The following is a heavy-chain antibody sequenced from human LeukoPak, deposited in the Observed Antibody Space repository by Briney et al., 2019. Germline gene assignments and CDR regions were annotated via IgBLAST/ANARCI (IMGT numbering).Heavy chain of an antibody. CDR3: ARGVVPAAMRPAIDY. CDR1: GYTFTSYD. Sequence: GASVKVSCKASGYTFTSYDINWVRQATGQGLEWMGWINPNSGGTNYAQKFQGRVTMTRDTSISTAYMELSRLRSDDTAVYYCARGVVPAAMRPAIDYWGQGTLVTVSS. V-gene: IGHV1-2*02. CDR2: INPNSGGT. D-gene: IGHD2-2*01. J-gene: IGHJ4*02.